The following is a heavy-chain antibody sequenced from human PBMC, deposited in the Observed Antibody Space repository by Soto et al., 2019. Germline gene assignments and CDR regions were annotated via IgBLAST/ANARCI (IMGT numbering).Heavy chain of an antibody. V-gene: IGHV1-69*06. D-gene: IGHD3-10*01. J-gene: IGHJ5*02. CDR1: GGTFSSYA. CDR2: IIPIFGTA. Sequence: QVQLVQSGAEVKKPGSSVKVSCKASGGTFSSYAISWVRQAPGQGLEWMGGIIPIFGTANYAQKFQGRVTITAYKTTSTAYMERSSLRSEDTAVYYCAREGGAYGSGSYYWFDTWGQGTLITVSS. CDR3: AREGGAYGSGSYYWFDT.